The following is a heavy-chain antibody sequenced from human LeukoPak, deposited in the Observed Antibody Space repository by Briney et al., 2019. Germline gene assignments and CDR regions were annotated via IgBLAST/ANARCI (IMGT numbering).Heavy chain of an antibody. J-gene: IGHJ4*02. CDR2: IHYSGST. Sequence: PSETLSLTCTVSGGSISSYYWSWIRQPPGKGLEWIGYIHYSGSTNYNPSLKSRVTISVDTSKNQFSLKLSSVTAADTAVYYCARDLGYCSGGSCYESFDYWGQGTLVTVSS. D-gene: IGHD2-15*01. V-gene: IGHV4-59*12. CDR1: GGSISSYY. CDR3: ARDLGYCSGGSCYESFDY.